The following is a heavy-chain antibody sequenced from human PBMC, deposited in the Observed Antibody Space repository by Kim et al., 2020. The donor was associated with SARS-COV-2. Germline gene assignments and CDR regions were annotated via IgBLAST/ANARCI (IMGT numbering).Heavy chain of an antibody. V-gene: IGHV3-9*03. Sequence: GGSLRLSCAASGFTFDDYAMHWVRQAPGKGLEWVSGISWNSGSIGYADSVKGRFTISRDNAKNSLYLQMNSLRAEDMALYYCAKLGYGDASYYFDYWGQGTLVTVSS. J-gene: IGHJ4*02. CDR3: AKLGYGDASYYFDY. CDR1: GFTFDDYA. CDR2: ISWNSGSI. D-gene: IGHD4-17*01.